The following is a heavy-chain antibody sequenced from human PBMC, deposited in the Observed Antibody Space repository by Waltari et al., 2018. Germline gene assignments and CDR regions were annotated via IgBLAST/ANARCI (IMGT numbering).Heavy chain of an antibody. D-gene: IGHD3-22*01. V-gene: IGHV3-21*01. CDR2: ISTNPRYI. CDR3: ARDKCYDSSGGFDY. CDR1: GFTFSSYS. Sequence: QLVESGGGLVKPGGSLRLSCVASGFTFSSYSMNWVRQAPGKGLEWVSSISTNPRYIYYADSVKGRFTISRDSAKNSLYLQMNSLRAEDTAVYYCARDKCYDSSGGFDYWGQGTLVTVSS. J-gene: IGHJ4*02.